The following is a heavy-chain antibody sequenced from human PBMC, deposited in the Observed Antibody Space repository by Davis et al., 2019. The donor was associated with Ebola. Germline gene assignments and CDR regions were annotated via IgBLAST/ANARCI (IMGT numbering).Heavy chain of an antibody. J-gene: IGHJ4*02. D-gene: IGHD5-18*01. CDR2: IYYSGST. CDR3: ATTLDTAMVLDY. V-gene: IGHV4-59*12. Sequence: MPSETLSLTCTVSGGSISSYYWSWIRQPPGKGLEWIGYIYYSGSTNYNPSLKSRVTISVDKSKNQFSLKLSSVTAADTAVYYCATTLDTAMVLDYWGQGTLVTVSS. CDR1: GGSISSYY.